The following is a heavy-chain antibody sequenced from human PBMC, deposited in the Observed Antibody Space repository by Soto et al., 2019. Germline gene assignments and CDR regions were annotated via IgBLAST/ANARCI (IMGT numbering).Heavy chain of an antibody. J-gene: IGHJ6*02. D-gene: IGHD6-13*01. CDR2: IYYSGST. Sequence: SETLSLTCTVSGGSISSYYWSWIRQPPGKGLEWIGYIYYSGSTNYNPSLKSRVTISVDTSKNQFSLKLSSVTAADTAVYYCARDRLAAAGDYYYGMDVWGQGTTVTGSS. V-gene: IGHV4-59*01. CDR3: ARDRLAAAGDYYYGMDV. CDR1: GGSISSYY.